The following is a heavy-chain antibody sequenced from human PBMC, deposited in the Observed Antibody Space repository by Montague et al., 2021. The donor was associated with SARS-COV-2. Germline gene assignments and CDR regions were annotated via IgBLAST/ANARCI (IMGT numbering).Heavy chain of an antibody. CDR3: ARSGGGYEYVWGSDLRWSTSYGMDV. D-gene: IGHD3-16*01. J-gene: IGHJ6*02. CDR2: IYYSGST. Sequence: SETLSLTCTVSGGSISSYYWSWIRQPPGKGLEWIGYIYYSGSTNYNPSLKSRVTISVDTSKNQFSLKLSSVTAADTAVYYCARSGGGYEYVWGSDLRWSTSYGMDVWGQGTTVTVSS. V-gene: IGHV4-59*01. CDR1: GGSISSYY.